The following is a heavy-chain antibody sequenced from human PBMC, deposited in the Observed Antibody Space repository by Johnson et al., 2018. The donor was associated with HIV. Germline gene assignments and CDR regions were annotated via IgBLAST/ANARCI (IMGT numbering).Heavy chain of an antibody. Sequence: QVQLVESGGGLVKPGGSLRLSCAASGFTFSDYFMSWIRQAPGKGLEWVSYISSSGSIIYYADSVKGRFTISRDNAKNSLYLQMNSLRAEDTAVYYCARGDCTNGVCPPPRRDGFDIWGQGTMVTVSS. D-gene: IGHD2-8*01. J-gene: IGHJ3*02. V-gene: IGHV3-11*04. CDR1: GFTFSDYF. CDR2: ISSSGSII. CDR3: ARGDCTNGVCPPPRRDGFDI.